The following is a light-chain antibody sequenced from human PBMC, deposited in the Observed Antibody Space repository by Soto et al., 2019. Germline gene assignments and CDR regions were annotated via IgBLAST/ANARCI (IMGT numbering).Light chain of an antibody. CDR3: QQFGISPRT. J-gene: IGKJ2*01. CDR1: QTISSSF. Sequence: EIVLTQSPGTLSLFPGERATLSCRASQTISSSFVAWYQQKPGQAPRLLIYGSSPRATGIPDRFSGSGSGTDFTLTITRLDPEDFAVYYCQQFGISPRTFGQGTKLE. CDR2: GSS. V-gene: IGKV3-20*01.